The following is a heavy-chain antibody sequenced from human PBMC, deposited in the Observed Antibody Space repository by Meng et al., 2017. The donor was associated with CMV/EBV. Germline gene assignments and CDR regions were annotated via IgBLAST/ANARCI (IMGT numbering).Heavy chain of an antibody. CDR1: GGSISSSSYY. CDR2: IYYSGST. Sequence: GSLRLSCTVSGGSISSSSYYWGWIRQPPGKGLEWIGSIYYSGSTYYNPPLKSRVTISVDTSKNQFSLKLSSVTAADTAVYYCARHGGDYEDYWGQGTLVTVSS. J-gene: IGHJ4*02. V-gene: IGHV4-39*01. D-gene: IGHD4-17*01. CDR3: ARHGGDYEDY.